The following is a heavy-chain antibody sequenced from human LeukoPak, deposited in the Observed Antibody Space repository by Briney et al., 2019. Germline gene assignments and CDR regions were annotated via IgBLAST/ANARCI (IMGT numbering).Heavy chain of an antibody. Sequence: KASETLSLTCTVSGGPISNKYWSWIRQPPGKGLEWIGYIYYSGNTNYNPSLKSRVTILVDTSKNQVSLKLSSVTAADTAVYFCARDWGVGGRPGYMDVWGKGTTVTVSS. CDR3: ARDWGVGGRPGYMDV. V-gene: IGHV4-59*01. D-gene: IGHD6-6*01. CDR2: IYYSGNT. CDR1: GGPISNKY. J-gene: IGHJ6*03.